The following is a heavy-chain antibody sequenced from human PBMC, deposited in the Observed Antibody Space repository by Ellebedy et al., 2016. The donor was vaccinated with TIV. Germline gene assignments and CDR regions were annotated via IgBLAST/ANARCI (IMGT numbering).Heavy chain of an antibody. V-gene: IGHV1-18*04. D-gene: IGHD2-15*01. CDR1: GYTFTSYA. J-gene: IGHJ4*02. Sequence: ASVKVSXXASGYTFTSYALSWVRQAPGQGLECMGWISTYNGNTNYAQKLQARVTMTTDTSTSTAYMEVRSLRSDDTAVYYCARVRGTWVSDIEDYWGQGTLVTVSP. CDR2: ISTYNGNT. CDR3: ARVRGTWVSDIEDY.